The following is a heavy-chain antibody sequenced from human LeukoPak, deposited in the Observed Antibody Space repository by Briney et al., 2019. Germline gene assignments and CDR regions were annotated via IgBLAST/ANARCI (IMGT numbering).Heavy chain of an antibody. V-gene: IGHV3-23*01. D-gene: IGHD6-19*01. CDR1: GFTFSSYA. CDR2: ISGSGGST. CDR3: AKTSSSGWFRGDYYYMDV. Sequence: GGSLRLSCAASGFTFSSYAMNWVRQAPGKGLEWVSAISGSGGSTYYADSVRGRFTISGDNSKNTLYLQMNSLRAEDTAVYYCAKTSSSGWFRGDYYYMDVWGKGTTVTVSS. J-gene: IGHJ6*03.